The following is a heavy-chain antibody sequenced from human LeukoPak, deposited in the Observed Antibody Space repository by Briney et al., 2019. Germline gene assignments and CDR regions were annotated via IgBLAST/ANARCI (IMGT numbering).Heavy chain of an antibody. CDR1: GFTFSSYS. V-gene: IGHV3-21*01. J-gene: IGHJ3*02. D-gene: IGHD3-16*01. CDR2: ISSSSYI. CDR3: ARDRRGAYSDAFDI. Sequence: PGGSLRLSCAASGFTFSSYSMNWVRQAPGKGLEWVSSISSSSYIYYADSVKGRFTISRDNTKKSLFLQMNSLRAEDTAVYYCARDRRGAYSDAFDIWGQGTMVTVSS.